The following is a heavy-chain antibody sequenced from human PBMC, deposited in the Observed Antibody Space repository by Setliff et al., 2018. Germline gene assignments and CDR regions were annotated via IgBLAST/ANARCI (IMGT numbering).Heavy chain of an antibody. CDR1: GYSISSGYY. J-gene: IGHJ4*02. V-gene: IGHV4-38-2*01. Sequence: SETLSLTCAVSGYSISSGYYWGWIRQPPGKGLQWIGTLYHSGSTYYNPSLKSRVTISVDTSKNQFSLKLSSVTAADTAVYYCARQFVGGSSCYREARDFDYSGRGTQVTVSS. CDR3: ARQFVGGSSCYREARDFDY. D-gene: IGHD6-13*01. CDR2: LYHSGST.